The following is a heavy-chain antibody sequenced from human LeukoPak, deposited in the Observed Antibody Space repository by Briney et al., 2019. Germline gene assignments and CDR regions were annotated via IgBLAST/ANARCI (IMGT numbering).Heavy chain of an antibody. J-gene: IGHJ4*02. CDR2: ILYSGST. Sequence: PSETLSLTCTVSGGSISSYYWSWIRQPPGKGLEWTGYILYSGSTNYNPSLESRVTISVDKSKNQFSLKLSSVTAADTAVYYCASSDVDTAMVAASQWGQGTLVTVSS. CDR3: ASSDVDTAMVAASQ. D-gene: IGHD5-18*01. V-gene: IGHV4-59*12. CDR1: GGSISSYY.